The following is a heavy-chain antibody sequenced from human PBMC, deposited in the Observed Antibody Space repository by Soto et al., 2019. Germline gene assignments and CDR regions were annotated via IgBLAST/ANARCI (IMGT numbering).Heavy chain of an antibody. CDR2: INHSGST. D-gene: IGHD2-21*02. CDR3: ASPFFYTADAFDI. V-gene: IGHV4-34*01. CDR1: GGSFSGYY. J-gene: IGHJ3*02. Sequence: QVQLQQWGAGLLKPSETLSLTCAVYGGSFSGYYWSWIRQPPGKGLEWIGEINHSGSTNYNPSLKSRVTISVVTSKNQFSLKLSSVTAADTAVYYCASPFFYTADAFDIWGQGTMVTVSS.